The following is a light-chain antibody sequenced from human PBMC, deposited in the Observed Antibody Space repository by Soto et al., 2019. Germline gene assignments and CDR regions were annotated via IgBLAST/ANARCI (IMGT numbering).Light chain of an antibody. CDR3: QQYDIWPPYT. J-gene: IGKJ5*01. Sequence: MTKSPASLSANPGKRVTLHCRASQNIRSSLAWYQQRPGQAPRLLIYDASTRATGIPPRFSGGGSGTEFTVTISSLQSEDFAIYYCQQYDIWPPYTFGQGTRLEI. CDR2: DAS. CDR1: QNIRSS. V-gene: IGKV3-15*01.